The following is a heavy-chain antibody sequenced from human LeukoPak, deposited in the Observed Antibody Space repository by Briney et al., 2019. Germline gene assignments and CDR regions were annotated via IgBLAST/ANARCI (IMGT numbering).Heavy chain of an antibody. D-gene: IGHD3-22*01. V-gene: IGHV4-39*01. J-gene: IGHJ4*02. CDR2: IYYSGST. CDR3: ARFSEYSHSSVHYLDY. Sequence: SETLSLTCTVSGGSISSSSYYWGWIRQPPGKGLEWIGSIYYSGSTYYNPPLKSRVTISVDTSKNQFSLKLSSVTAADTAVYYCARFSEYSHSSVHYLDYWGQGTLVSVSS. CDR1: GGSISSSSYY.